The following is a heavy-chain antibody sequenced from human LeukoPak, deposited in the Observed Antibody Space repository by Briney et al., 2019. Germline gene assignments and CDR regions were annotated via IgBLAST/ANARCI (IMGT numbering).Heavy chain of an antibody. V-gene: IGHV3-21*01. CDR2: ISSSSYI. Sequence: GGSLRLSCAASGFTFSSYSMNWVRQAPGKGLEWVSSISSSSYIYYADSVKGRFTISRDNAKNSLYLQMNSLRAEDTAVYYCARDWSGSYYHYWGQGTLVTVSS. CDR1: GFTFSSYS. CDR3: ARDWSGSYYHY. J-gene: IGHJ4*02. D-gene: IGHD1-26*01.